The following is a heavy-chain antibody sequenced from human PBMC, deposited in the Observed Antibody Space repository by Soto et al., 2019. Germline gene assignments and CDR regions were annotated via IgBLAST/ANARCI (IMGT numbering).Heavy chain of an antibody. CDR2: FNPSGDAT. CDR1: GYIFSNYY. CDR3: ARRGMSNIGFDT. Sequence: QVQLVQSGAEVKKPGTSVKVSCKASGYIFSNYYMHWVRQAPGQGLEWMGVFNPSGDATHYAQSFKGRVSVTRDTSTSTVYMELSTLTSADTAVYYCARRGMSNIGFDTWGQGTMVTVSS. J-gene: IGHJ3*02. D-gene: IGHD3-10*01. V-gene: IGHV1-46*01.